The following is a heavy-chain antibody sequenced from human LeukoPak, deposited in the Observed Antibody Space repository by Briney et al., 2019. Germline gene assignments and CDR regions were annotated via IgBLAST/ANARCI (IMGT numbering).Heavy chain of an antibody. D-gene: IGHD6-19*01. CDR2: MNPNRGDT. J-gene: IGHJ3*02. CDR3: VRDSSGWSGHDAFDI. CDR1: GYTFTRYD. Sequence: ASVKVSCKASGYTFTRYDINWVRQATGQGLEWMGWMNPNRGDTGYAQKFQGRVTITRNTSISTAYMELSRLRSDDTAVYYCVRDSSGWSGHDAFDIWGQGTMVTVSS. V-gene: IGHV1-8*03.